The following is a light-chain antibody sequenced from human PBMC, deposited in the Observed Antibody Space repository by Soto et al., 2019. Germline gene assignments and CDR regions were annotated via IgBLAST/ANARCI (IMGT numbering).Light chain of an antibody. J-gene: IGKJ1*01. CDR1: QSVSSRS. CDR3: QEYGTSCA. Sequence: EIVLTQSPGTLSLSPGQRATLSCTASQSVSSRSLAWYQQKPGQAPRLLFYGASSRATGIPDRFSGSGSGTDFTLTISRLEPEDFAVYYCQEYGTSCAFGQGTKVEIK. CDR2: GAS. V-gene: IGKV3-20*01.